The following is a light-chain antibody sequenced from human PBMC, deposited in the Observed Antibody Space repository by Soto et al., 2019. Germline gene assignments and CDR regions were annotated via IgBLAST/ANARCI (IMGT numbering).Light chain of an antibody. CDR2: AAS. Sequence: DIQMTQSTPSLSASVGDRVTITCRASRGIRNFVAWYQQKPGKAPKLLIYAASTLQSGVPSRLSGSGSGTDFNLTINCQQPEDVATYSCQRYSSVPVFGPGTKVEIK. CDR3: QRYSSVPV. J-gene: IGKJ3*01. V-gene: IGKV1-27*01. CDR1: RGIRNF.